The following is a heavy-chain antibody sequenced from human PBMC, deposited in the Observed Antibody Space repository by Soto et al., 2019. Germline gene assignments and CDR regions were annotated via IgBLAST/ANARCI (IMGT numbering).Heavy chain of an antibody. J-gene: IGHJ3*02. Sequence: QVQLVQSGAEVKKPGSSVKVSCKASGGTFSSYAISWVRQAPRQGLGWMGGIIPILGTANYAQKFQGRDTSTADKSSCTAYIELSSLRSEDTGVYYCARSYSQPKPSDAFDIWGQGTMVTVSS. D-gene: IGHD1-26*01. CDR1: GGTFSSYA. V-gene: IGHV1-69*06. CDR3: ARSYSQPKPSDAFDI. CDR2: IIPILGTA.